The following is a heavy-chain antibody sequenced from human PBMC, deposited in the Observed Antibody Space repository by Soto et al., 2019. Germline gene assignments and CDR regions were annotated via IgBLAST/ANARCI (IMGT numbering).Heavy chain of an antibody. Sequence: ASVKVSCKASGGTFSSYAISWVRQAPGQGLEWMGGIIPIFGTANYAQKFQGRVTITADESTSTAYMELSSLRSEDTAVYYCARRGITGTTKAFDIWGQGTMVTVSS. D-gene: IGHD1-7*01. V-gene: IGHV1-69*13. CDR3: ARRGITGTTKAFDI. CDR2: IIPIFGTA. J-gene: IGHJ3*02. CDR1: GGTFSSYA.